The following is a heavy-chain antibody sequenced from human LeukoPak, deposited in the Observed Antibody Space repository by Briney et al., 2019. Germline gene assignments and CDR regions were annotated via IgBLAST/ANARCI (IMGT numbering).Heavy chain of an antibody. J-gene: IGHJ4*02. CDR1: GGSISSGSYY. V-gene: IGHV4-61*02. Sequence: PSETLSLTCTVSGGSISSGSYYWSWIRQPAGKGLEWIGRIYTSGSTNYNPSLKSRVTISVDTSKNQFSLKLSSVTAADTAVYYCARHYGSSGWPNFDYWGQGTLVTVSS. D-gene: IGHD6-19*01. CDR3: ARHYGSSGWPNFDY. CDR2: IYTSGST.